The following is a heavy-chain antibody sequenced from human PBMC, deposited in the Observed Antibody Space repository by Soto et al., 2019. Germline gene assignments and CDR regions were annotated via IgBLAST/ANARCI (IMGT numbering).Heavy chain of an antibody. J-gene: IGHJ5*02. CDR2: IYHSGST. Sequence: SETLSLTCTVSGDSISSGDYYWSWVRQSPGKVLEWIGEIYHSGSTNYNPSLKSRVTISVDKSKNQFSLKLSSVTAADTAVYYCARRGTGSYYDSSGYYQYNWFDPWGQGTLVTVSS. V-gene: IGHV4-4*02. D-gene: IGHD3-22*01. CDR3: ARRGTGSYYDSSGYYQYNWFDP. CDR1: GDSISSGDYY.